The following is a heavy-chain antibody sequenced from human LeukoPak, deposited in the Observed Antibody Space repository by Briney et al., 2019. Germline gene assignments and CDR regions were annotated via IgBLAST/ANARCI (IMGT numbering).Heavy chain of an antibody. CDR2: DSNNGNI. D-gene: IGHD7-27*01. CDR1: GSSISSHS. J-gene: IGHJ4*02. CDR3: ARDNWGSLDY. Sequence: KPSETLSLTCTVSGSSISSHSWGWIHQPHGKGLEWIGYDSNNGNINYNPALKSRVTISVDTSKRQISLNLRSVTAADTAVYYCARDNWGSLDYWGQGTLVTVSS. V-gene: IGHV4-59*11.